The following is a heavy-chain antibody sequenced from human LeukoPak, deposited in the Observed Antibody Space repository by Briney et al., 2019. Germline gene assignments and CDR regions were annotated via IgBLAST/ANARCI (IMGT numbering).Heavy chain of an antibody. CDR1: GFTFSSYW. CDR3: ARVLGAALPDDAFDI. V-gene: IGHV3-7*01. J-gene: IGHJ3*02. D-gene: IGHD2-2*01. Sequence: GGSLRLSCAASGFTFSSYWMSWVRQAPGKGLEWVANIKQDGSERYYVDSVKGRFTISRDNAKNSLYLQMNSLRAEDTAVYYCARVLGAALPDDAFDIWGQGTMVTVSS. CDR2: IKQDGSER.